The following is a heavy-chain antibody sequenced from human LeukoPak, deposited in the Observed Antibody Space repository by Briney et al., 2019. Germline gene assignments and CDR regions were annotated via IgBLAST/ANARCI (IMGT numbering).Heavy chain of an antibody. J-gene: IGHJ4*02. D-gene: IGHD3-10*01. CDR3: ARGLVRGSGKIDY. V-gene: IGHV4-31*03. CDR1: GGSISSGGYY. CDR2: IYYSGST. Sequence: PSQTLSLTCTVSGGSISSGGYYWSWLRQHPGKGLEWIGYIYYSGSTYYNPSLKSRVTISVDTSKNQFSLKLSSVTAADTAVYYCARGLVRGSGKIDYWGQGTLVTVSS.